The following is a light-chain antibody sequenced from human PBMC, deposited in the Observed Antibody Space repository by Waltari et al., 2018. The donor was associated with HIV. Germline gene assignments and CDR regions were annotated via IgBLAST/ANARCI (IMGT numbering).Light chain of an antibody. CDR3: QQAHSLPWT. Sequence: DIQLTQSPSLASASVGDRVTITCRASQSIVTWLSLYQQKPGTAPALLIFASSRLQGGIPGRFSGSGSGTNFTLTIRNIQPDDFAIYHCQQAHSLPWTFGQGTKVE. CDR1: QSIVTW. J-gene: IGKJ1*01. V-gene: IGKV1-12*01. CDR2: ASS.